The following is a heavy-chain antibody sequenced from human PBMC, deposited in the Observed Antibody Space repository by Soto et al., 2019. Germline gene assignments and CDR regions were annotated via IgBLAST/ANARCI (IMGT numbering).Heavy chain of an antibody. CDR2: ISYDGSNK. CDR3: AKDRYLNWFDP. CDR1: GFTFSSYG. D-gene: IGHD1-1*01. V-gene: IGHV3-30*18. J-gene: IGHJ5*02. Sequence: GGSLRLSCAASGFTFSSYGMHWVRQAPGKGLEWVAVISYDGSNKYYADSVKGRFTISRDNSKNTLYLQMNSLRAEDTAVYYCAKDRYLNWFDPWGQGTLVTVSS.